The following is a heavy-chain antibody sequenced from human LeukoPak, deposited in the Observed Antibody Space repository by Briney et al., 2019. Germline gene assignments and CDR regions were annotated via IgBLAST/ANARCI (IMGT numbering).Heavy chain of an antibody. CDR2: INPNSGGT. CDR1: GYTFNGYY. J-gene: IGHJ6*03. D-gene: IGHD6-13*01. CDR3: ARGYSSSWLYYYYYMDV. V-gene: IGHV1-2*02. Sequence: ASVKVSCKASGYTFNGYYMHWVRQAPGQGLEWMGWINPNSGGTNYAQKFQGRVTMTRDTSISTAYMELSRLRSDDTAVYYCARGYSSSWLYYYYYMDVWGKGTTVTVSS.